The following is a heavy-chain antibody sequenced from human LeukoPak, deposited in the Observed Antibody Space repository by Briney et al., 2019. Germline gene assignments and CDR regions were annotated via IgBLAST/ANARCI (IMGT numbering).Heavy chain of an antibody. CDR3: AKDRSIGTYYTFDS. Sequence: GGSLRLSCAASGFTFSDYAMTWVRQAPGKGLEWVSAVSGSGAIAYYTDSVKGRFTISRDNSKNTLYLQMSSLTAKDTAVYYCAKDRSIGTYYTFDSWGQGTLVTVSS. CDR1: GFTFSDYA. D-gene: IGHD1-26*01. J-gene: IGHJ4*02. CDR2: VSGSGAIA. V-gene: IGHV3-23*01.